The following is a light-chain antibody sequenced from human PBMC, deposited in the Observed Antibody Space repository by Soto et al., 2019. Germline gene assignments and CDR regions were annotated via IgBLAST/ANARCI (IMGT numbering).Light chain of an antibody. J-gene: IGKJ1*01. CDR3: QQYGSSPWT. CDR1: QSVSSSY. V-gene: IGKV3-20*01. CDR2: GAS. Sequence: VLTQSPGTLSLSPGERATLSCRASQSVSSSYLAWYQQKPGQAPRLLIYGASSRATGIPDRFSGSGSGADFTLTISRLEPEDFAVYYCQQYGSSPWTFGQGTKVDIK.